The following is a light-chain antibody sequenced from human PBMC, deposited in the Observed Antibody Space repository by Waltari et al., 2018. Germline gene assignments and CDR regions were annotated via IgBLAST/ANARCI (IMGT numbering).Light chain of an antibody. CDR3: QQRSDWPPH. Sequence: EIVLTQSPATLSLSPGERATLSCRASQSVSSYLGWYQQTPGQALRLLIYDASNRATGIPARFSGSGSGTDFTLTISSLEPEDFAVYYCQQRSDWPPHFGQGTRLEMK. CDR1: QSVSSY. V-gene: IGKV3-11*01. J-gene: IGKJ5*01. CDR2: DAS.